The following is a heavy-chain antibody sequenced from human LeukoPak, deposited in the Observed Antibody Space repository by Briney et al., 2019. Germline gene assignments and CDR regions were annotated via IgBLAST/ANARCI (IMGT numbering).Heavy chain of an antibody. CDR3: ARRAGGHSHPYDY. J-gene: IGHJ4*02. Sequence: RGSLRLSCAASGFTFSSYAMHWVRQAPGKGLEWGTIISYDGSNKYYADSVKGRFTISRDNSKNTLYLQMNSLRAEDTAVYYCARRAGGHSHPYDYWGQGILVTVSS. V-gene: IGHV3-30*14. CDR2: ISYDGSNK. D-gene: IGHD4-23*01. CDR1: GFTFSSYA.